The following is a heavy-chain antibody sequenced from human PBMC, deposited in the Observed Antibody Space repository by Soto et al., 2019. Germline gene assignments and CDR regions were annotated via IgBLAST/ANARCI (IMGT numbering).Heavy chain of an antibody. V-gene: IGHV4-59*01. CDR1: GDSMSNYY. CDR2: VSSSGST. CDR3: ARRLMVGEVITQGMDV. D-gene: IGHD3-10*01. Sequence: SETLSLTCVVSGDSMSNYYWRWXRQPPGKGLEWIGDVSSSGSTNYNPSLKSRVTMSVDTSKNQFSLKLNSVTAADTAVYYCARRLMVGEVITQGMDVWGQGTTVTVS. J-gene: IGHJ6*02.